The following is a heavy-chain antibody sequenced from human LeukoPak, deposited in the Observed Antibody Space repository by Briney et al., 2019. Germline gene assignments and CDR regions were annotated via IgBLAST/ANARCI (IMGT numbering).Heavy chain of an antibody. CDR3: ARGGAVVAVYFDY. J-gene: IGHJ4*02. CDR2: MYHSGSA. D-gene: IGHD2-15*01. CDR1: GYYISTDYY. Sequence: SGTLSLTCDVSGYYISTDYYWGWIRQPPGKGLEWIASMYHSGSAYYNPSLKSRVTISVDTSKNQFSLKLNSVTAADTAVYYCARGGAVVAVYFDYWGQGTLVTVSS. V-gene: IGHV4-38-2*01.